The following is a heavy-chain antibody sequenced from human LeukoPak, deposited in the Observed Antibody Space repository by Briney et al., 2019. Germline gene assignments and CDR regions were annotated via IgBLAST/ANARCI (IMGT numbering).Heavy chain of an antibody. V-gene: IGHV1-69*06. Sequence: ASVKVSCKASGGTFSNYAISWVRQAPGQGLEWMGGLIPLFTTANYAQKFQGRVKITADKSTSTAYMELSSLRSEDTAVYFCARDGTPAFYYYMDVWGKGTTVTISS. CDR2: LIPLFTTA. CDR3: ARDGTPAFYYYMDV. CDR1: GGTFSNYA. J-gene: IGHJ6*03.